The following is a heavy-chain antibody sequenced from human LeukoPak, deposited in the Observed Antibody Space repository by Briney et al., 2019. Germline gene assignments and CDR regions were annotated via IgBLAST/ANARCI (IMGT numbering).Heavy chain of an antibody. Sequence: ASVKVSCKASGYTFTSYAMHWVRQAPGQRLEWMGWINAGNGNTKYSQKFQGRVTITRDTSASTAYMELSSLRSEDTAVYYCAKDTGMGATTVYWGQGTLVTVSS. D-gene: IGHD1-26*01. CDR1: GYTFTSYA. V-gene: IGHV1-3*01. J-gene: IGHJ4*02. CDR3: AKDTGMGATTVY. CDR2: INAGNGNT.